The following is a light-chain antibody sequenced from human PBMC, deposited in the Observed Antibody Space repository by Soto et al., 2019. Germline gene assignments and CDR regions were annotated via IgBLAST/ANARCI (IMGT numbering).Light chain of an antibody. CDR2: DAS. J-gene: IGKJ2*01. V-gene: IGKV1-9*01. CDR1: QDISSF. CDR3: HQLKSYPHP. Sequence: IQLTQSPSSLSASVGDRVTITCRASQDISSFLAWYQQKPGKAPELLIYDASTLQGVVPSRFSGSGFGTDFTLTSSRLQPEDFATYYCHQLKSYPHPFGQGTKLDIK.